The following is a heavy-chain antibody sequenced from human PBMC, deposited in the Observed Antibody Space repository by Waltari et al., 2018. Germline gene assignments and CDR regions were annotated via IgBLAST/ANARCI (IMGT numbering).Heavy chain of an antibody. CDR3: AKDASGRWLQFEGYYFDY. J-gene: IGHJ4*02. CDR1: GFTFSSYA. CDR2: ISGSGGST. V-gene: IGHV3-23*04. Sequence: EVQLVESGGGLVQPGGSLRLSCAASGFTFSSYAMSWVRQAPGKGLEWVSAISGSGGSTYYADSVKGRFTISRDNSKNTLYLQMNSLRAEDTAVYYCAKDASGRWLQFEGYYFDYWGQGTLVTVSS. D-gene: IGHD5-12*01.